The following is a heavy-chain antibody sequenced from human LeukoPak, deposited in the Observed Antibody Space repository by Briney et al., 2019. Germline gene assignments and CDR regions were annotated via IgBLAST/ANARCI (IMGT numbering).Heavy chain of an antibody. Sequence: PGGSLRLSCAASGSILSTFDMNWVRQAPGKGLEWVSVIYSGGSTYYADSVKGRFTISRDNSKNTLYLQMNSLRAEDTAVYYCARRLGWGQGTLVTVSS. CDR2: IYSGGST. CDR3: ARRLG. V-gene: IGHV3-66*01. J-gene: IGHJ4*02. CDR1: GSILSTFD. D-gene: IGHD1-26*01.